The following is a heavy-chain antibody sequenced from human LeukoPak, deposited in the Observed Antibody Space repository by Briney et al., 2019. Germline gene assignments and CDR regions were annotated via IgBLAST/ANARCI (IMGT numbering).Heavy chain of an antibody. Sequence: PGSSLTLSCAASGFTFSSYGMHWVRQAPGKGLEWVAVISYDGSNKYCADSVQGRFTISRDNSKNTLYLQMNSLRAEDTAVYYCAFSYGGRSSGWYYFDYWGQGTLVTVSS. V-gene: IGHV3-30*03. CDR2: ISYDGSNK. D-gene: IGHD6-19*01. J-gene: IGHJ4*02. CDR3: AFSYGGRSSGWYYFDY. CDR1: GFTFSSYG.